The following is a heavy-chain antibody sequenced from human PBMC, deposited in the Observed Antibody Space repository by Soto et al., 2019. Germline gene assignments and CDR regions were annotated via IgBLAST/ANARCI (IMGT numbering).Heavy chain of an antibody. V-gene: IGHV1-2*04. D-gene: IGHD3-22*01. CDR1: GYTFTGYY. CDR3: ARAPSYYYDSSGYYSAAFDI. J-gene: IGHJ3*02. Sequence: ASVKVSCKASGYTFTGYYMHWVLQAPGQGLEWMGWINPNSGGTNYAQKFQGWVTMTRDTSISTAYMELSRLRSDDTAVYYCARAPSYYYDSSGYYSAAFDIWGQGTMVTVSS. CDR2: INPNSGGT.